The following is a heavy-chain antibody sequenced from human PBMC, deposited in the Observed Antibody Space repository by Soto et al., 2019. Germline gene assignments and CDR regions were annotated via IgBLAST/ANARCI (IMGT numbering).Heavy chain of an antibody. CDR1: GFTFSSYS. Sequence: EVQLVASGGGLVKPGGSLRLSCAASGFTFSSYSMNWVRQAPGKGLEWVPSISSSSSYIYYADSVKGRFTISRDNAKNSLYLQMNSLRAEDTAVYYCARDSLLPYSSSSNGMDVWGQGTTVTVSS. CDR2: ISSSSSYI. V-gene: IGHV3-21*01. J-gene: IGHJ6*02. D-gene: IGHD6-6*01. CDR3: ARDSLLPYSSSSNGMDV.